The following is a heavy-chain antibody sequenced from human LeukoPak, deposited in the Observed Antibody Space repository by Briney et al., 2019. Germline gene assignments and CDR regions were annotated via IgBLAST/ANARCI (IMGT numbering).Heavy chain of an antibody. D-gene: IGHD3-22*01. CDR3: ARDYYDSSGSYDAFDI. V-gene: IGHV4-4*07. Sequence: SETLSLTCTVSGGSISSYYWSWIRQPAGKGLEWIGRIYTSVSTNYNPSLKSRVTMSVDTSKNQFSLKLSSVTAADTAVYYCARDYYDSSGSYDAFDIWGQGTMVTVSS. J-gene: IGHJ3*02. CDR1: GGSISSYY. CDR2: IYTSVST.